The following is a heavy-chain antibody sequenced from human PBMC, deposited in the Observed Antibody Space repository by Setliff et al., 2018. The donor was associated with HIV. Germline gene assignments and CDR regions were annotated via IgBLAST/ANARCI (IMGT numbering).Heavy chain of an antibody. J-gene: IGHJ5*02. Sequence: SETLSLTCTVSGGSMNSDSYSWTWLRQPAGKGPELIGHIYVGGSVVYNPSLASRVTISLALSKNQFSLDLSSVTAADTAKYYCARARTIGVSAVFFDPWGQGTPVTVSS. CDR3: ARARTIGVSAVFFDP. V-gene: IGHV4-61*09. CDR1: GGSMNSDSYS. D-gene: IGHD3-3*01. CDR2: IYVGGSV.